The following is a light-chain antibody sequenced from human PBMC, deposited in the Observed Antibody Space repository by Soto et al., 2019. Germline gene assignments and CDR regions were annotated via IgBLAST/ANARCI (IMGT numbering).Light chain of an antibody. CDR2: DVS. CDR3: CSYAGSYTLWV. CDR1: SSDVGGYNY. J-gene: IGLJ3*02. V-gene: IGLV2-11*01. Sequence: QSALTQPRSVSGSPGQSVTISCTGTSSDVGGYNYVSWYQQYPGKAPKLIIYDVSKRPSGVPDRFSGSKSGNTASLTISGLQAEDEADYYCCSYAGSYTLWVFGGGTKLTRP.